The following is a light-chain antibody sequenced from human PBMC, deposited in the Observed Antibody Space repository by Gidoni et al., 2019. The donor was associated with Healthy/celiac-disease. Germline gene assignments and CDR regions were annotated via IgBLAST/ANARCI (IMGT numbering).Light chain of an antibody. J-gene: IGKJ1*01. Sequence: EIAMPQSPATLSGSPGERATLSCRASQSVSSNFTWYQQKPGQAPRLLIYGAATRATGIPARFSGSGSGTEFTLTISSLQSEDFAVYYCQQYNNWPRTFGQGTKVEIK. CDR2: GAA. V-gene: IGKV3-15*01. CDR3: QQYNNWPRT. CDR1: QSVSSN.